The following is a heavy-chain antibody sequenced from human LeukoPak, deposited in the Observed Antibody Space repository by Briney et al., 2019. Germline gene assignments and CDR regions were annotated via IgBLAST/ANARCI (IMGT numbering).Heavy chain of an antibody. V-gene: IGHV5-51*01. CDR3: ARHGSGSYYTDRTSYYYYYHMDV. J-gene: IGHJ6*03. CDR1: GCSFTSYW. Sequence: GESLKISCKGSGCSFTSYWIGWVRQLPGKGLEWMGIIYPGDSDTRYSPSFQSQVTISADKSISTAYLQWSSLKASDTAMYYCARHGSGSYYTDRTSYYYYYHMDVWGKGTTVTVSS. CDR2: IYPGDSDT. D-gene: IGHD3-10*01.